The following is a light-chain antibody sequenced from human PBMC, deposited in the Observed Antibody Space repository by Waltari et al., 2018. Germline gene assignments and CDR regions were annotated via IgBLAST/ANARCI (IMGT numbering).Light chain of an antibody. V-gene: IGLV2-14*03. Sequence: QSALTQPASVSGSPGQSITIPCAGTSIDVGAYNDVAWYQQHSGKAPKLIISDVNNRPSGVSNRFSGSKSGNTASLIISGLQADDEADYYCSSYTTTSTYVFGTGTTVSVL. J-gene: IGLJ1*01. CDR2: DVN. CDR3: SSYTTTSTYV. CDR1: SIDVGAYND.